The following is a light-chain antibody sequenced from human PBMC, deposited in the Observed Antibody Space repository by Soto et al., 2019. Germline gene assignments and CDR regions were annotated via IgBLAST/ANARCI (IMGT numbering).Light chain of an antibody. Sequence: DIPMTQSPSTLSASVGDRVTITCRASQTISSGLAWYQQKPGKSPKVLIYDASTLESGVPSWFSGSGSGTEFTLTISSLQPDDFATYYCQQYKSYKTFGQGTKVEIK. CDR1: QTISSG. CDR3: QQYKSYKT. J-gene: IGKJ1*01. V-gene: IGKV1-5*01. CDR2: DAS.